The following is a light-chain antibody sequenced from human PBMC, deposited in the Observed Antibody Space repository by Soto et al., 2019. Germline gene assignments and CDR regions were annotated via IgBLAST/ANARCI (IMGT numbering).Light chain of an antibody. V-gene: IGKV3D-15*01. CDR1: QTVSSN. Sequence: EIVMTQSPATLSVSPGERATLSCRASQTVSSNLAWYQQKPGQAPRLLIYGASTRATGIPARFSGSGSGTEFTLTIGSLQSEDFAIYYCQQYNKWPLTFDGGTKVETK. CDR3: QQYNKWPLT. J-gene: IGKJ4*01. CDR2: GAS.